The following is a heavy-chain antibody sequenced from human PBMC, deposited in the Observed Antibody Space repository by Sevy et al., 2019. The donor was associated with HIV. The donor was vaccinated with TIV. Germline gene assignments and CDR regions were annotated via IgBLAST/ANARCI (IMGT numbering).Heavy chain of an antibody. J-gene: IGHJ4*02. D-gene: IGHD3-3*01. CDR3: ARYNFWTGHYDYFDY. V-gene: IGHV4-4*07. CDR1: GGSISSHY. Sequence: SETLSLTCSVSGGSISSHYWSWIRQPAGEGLEWIGRIDTSGGTNYNPSLKTRVTMSRDTSKNQFSLRLSSVTAADTAVHYCARYNFWTGHYDYFDYWGPGALVTVSS. CDR2: IDTSGGT.